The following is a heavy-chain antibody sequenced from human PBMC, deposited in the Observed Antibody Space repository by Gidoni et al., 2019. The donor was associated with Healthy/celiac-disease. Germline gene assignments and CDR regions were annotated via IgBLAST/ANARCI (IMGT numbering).Heavy chain of an antibody. Sequence: EVQLLESGGGLVQPGGSLSLYCAASGFTFSRYAMRWVRQAPGKGLEWVSAISGSGGSTYYADSVKGRFTISRDNSKNTLYLQMNSLRAEDTAVYYCAKGAVLMVYEATFDYWGQGTLVTVSS. V-gene: IGHV3-23*01. CDR1: GFTFSRYA. D-gene: IGHD2-8*01. J-gene: IGHJ4*02. CDR3: AKGAVLMVYEATFDY. CDR2: ISGSGGST.